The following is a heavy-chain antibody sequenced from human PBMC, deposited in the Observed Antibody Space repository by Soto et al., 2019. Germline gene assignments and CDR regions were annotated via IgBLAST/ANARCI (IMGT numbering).Heavy chain of an antibody. J-gene: IGHJ4*02. D-gene: IGHD3-3*01. CDR3: AKDGSEIADYDFWSGYWIDY. CDR1: GFTFSSYG. V-gene: IGHV3-30*18. Sequence: GGSLRLSXAASGFTFSSYGMHWVRQAPGKGLEWVAVISYDGSNKYYADSVKGRFTISRDNSKSTLYLQMNSLRAEDTAVYYCAKDGSEIADYDFWSGYWIDYWGQGTLVTVSS. CDR2: ISYDGSNK.